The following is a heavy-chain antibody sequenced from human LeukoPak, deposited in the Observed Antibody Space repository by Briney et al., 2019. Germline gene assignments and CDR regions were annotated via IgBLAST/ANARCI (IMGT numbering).Heavy chain of an antibody. J-gene: IGHJ6*03. CDR2: ISSRSSYI. D-gene: IGHD3-3*01. V-gene: IGHV3-21*01. CDR3: AGDSRYYDFWSGLTHYYYYMGV. Sequence: GGSLTLSCAVSGLIFSSYSMNWVRQAAGKGLEWVSSISSRSSYIFYADSGKGRLTIHGDHAKHSLYLQRNSVIAEDTTVDYCAGDSRYYDFWSGLTHYYYYMGVWGTRATVT. CDR1: GLIFSSYS.